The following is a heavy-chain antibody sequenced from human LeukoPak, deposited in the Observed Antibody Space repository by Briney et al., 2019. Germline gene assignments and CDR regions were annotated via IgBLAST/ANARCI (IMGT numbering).Heavy chain of an antibody. Sequence: PGGSLRLSCAASGFTFSSYAMHWVRQAPGKGLEWVAVISYDGSNKYYADSVKGRFTISRDNSKNTLYLQMNSLRAEDTAVYYCAKSSMYQLLSEYFQHWGQGTLVTVSS. CDR1: GFTFSSYA. CDR2: ISYDGSNK. J-gene: IGHJ1*01. CDR3: AKSSMYQLLSEYFQH. D-gene: IGHD2-2*01. V-gene: IGHV3-30-3*02.